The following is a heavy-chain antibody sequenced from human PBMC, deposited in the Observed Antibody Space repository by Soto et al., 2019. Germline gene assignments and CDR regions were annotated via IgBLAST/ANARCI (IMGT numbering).Heavy chain of an antibody. V-gene: IGHV1-69*06. CDR2: IIPLYGTA. D-gene: IGHD1-26*01. Sequence: QVQLVQSGAEVKQPGSSVKVSCKPSGGTFSNHAISWVRQAPGQGLEWVGGIIPLYGTANYGQKFQGRVTITADKSTSTAYMEMRSLISEDTAIYYCARHSRASGHFYYGMDVWGQGTTISVSS. CDR1: GGTFSNHA. J-gene: IGHJ6*01. CDR3: ARHSRASGHFYYGMDV.